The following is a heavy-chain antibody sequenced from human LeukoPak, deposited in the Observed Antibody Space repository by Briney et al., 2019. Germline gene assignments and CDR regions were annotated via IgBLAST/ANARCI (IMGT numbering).Heavy chain of an antibody. CDR2: INHSGST. CDR1: GGSFSGYY. CDR3: ARETCSSTSCYPFDY. V-gene: IGHV4-34*01. D-gene: IGHD2-2*01. Sequence: PSKTLSLTCAVYGGSFSGYYWSWIRQPPGKGLEWIGEINHSGSTNYNPSLKSRVTISVDTSKNQFSLKLSSVTAADTAVYYCARETCSSTSCYPFDYWGQGTLVTVSS. J-gene: IGHJ4*02.